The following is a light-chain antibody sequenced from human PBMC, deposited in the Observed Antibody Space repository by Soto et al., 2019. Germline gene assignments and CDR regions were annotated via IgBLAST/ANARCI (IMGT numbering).Light chain of an antibody. J-gene: IGKJ1*01. Sequence: EILLTQSRGTLSLCPGERATLSCGASQSVSSSYLAWYQQKPGQAPRLLIYGASSRATGIPARFSGSGSGTEFTLTISSLQSEDFGVYYCQQCNNWWTFGQGTKVDI. CDR3: QQCNNWWT. V-gene: IGKV3D-15*01. CDR2: GAS. CDR1: QSVSSSY.